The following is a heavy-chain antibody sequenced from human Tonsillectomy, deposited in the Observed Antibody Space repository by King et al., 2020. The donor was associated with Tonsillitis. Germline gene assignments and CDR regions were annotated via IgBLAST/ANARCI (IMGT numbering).Heavy chain of an antibody. J-gene: IGHJ3*02. V-gene: IGHV5-51*01. D-gene: IGHD1-26*01. CDR2: IYADDSDT. CDR1: GGSFTSYW. CDR3: ARPLDSGSYYVGAFDI. Sequence: QLVQSGAEVKKPGASLKISCKVSGGSFTSYWIGWVRQMPGKGLEWMGIIYADDSDTRYSPSFQGQVTISADKSISTAYLQWSSLKASDTAMYYCARPLDSGSYYVGAFDIWGQGTMVTVSS.